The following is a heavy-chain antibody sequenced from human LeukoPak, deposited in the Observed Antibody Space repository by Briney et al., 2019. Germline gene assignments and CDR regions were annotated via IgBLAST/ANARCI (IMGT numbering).Heavy chain of an antibody. CDR2: IIPIFGTA. V-gene: IGHV1-69*13. D-gene: IGHD3-10*01. CDR1: GGTFSSYA. CDR3: ARDSGRYYYGSGSYSEHVGAFDI. Sequence: ASVKVSCKASGGTFSSYAISCVRQAPGHGLEWMGGIIPIFGTANYAQKFQGTVTITADESTSTAYMELRSLRSEDTAVYYCARDSGRYYYGSGSYSEHVGAFDIWGQGTMVTVSS. J-gene: IGHJ3*02.